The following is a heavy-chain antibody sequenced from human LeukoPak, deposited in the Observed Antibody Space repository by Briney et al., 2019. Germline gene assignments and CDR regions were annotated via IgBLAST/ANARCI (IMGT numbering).Heavy chain of an antibody. V-gene: IGHV3-53*01. D-gene: IGHD5-18*01. CDR3: ARIRPGYSYGYYFDY. Sequence: GGSLRLSCVASGFDVSSNYMSWVRQAPGKGLDWVSLLYRDGTTYYAESVKGRFTISRDNSKNTLYLQMNSLRAEDMAVYYCARIRPGYSYGYYFDYWGQGTLVTVSS. J-gene: IGHJ4*02. CDR1: GFDVSSNY. CDR2: LYRDGTT.